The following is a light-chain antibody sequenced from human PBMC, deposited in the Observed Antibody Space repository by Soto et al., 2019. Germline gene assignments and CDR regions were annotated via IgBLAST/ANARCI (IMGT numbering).Light chain of an antibody. CDR2: GAS. CDR1: QSVSSSY. J-gene: IGKJ5*01. CDR3: QQYGSSSPTT. Sequence: EIVLTQSPGTLSLSPGERATLSCRASQSVSSSYLAWYQQKPGQAPRLLIYGASNRATGIPDRFSGGGSGTDFTLTISRLEPEDFGMYYCQQYGSSSPTTFGQGTRLEIE. V-gene: IGKV3-20*01.